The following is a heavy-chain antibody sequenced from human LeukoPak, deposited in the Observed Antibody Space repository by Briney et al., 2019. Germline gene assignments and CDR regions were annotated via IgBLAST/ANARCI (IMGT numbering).Heavy chain of an antibody. CDR3: ARGGVGCFDY. V-gene: IGHV3-74*01. CDR1: GFTFGDYW. CDR2: INSDGSSA. Sequence: GGSLRLSCAASGFTFGDYWIHWVRQAPGKGLVWVSHINSDGSSATYADSVKGRFTISRDNAKNTVYLQMNSLRAEDTAVYFCARGGVGCFDYWGQGALVTVSS. D-gene: IGHD6-19*01. J-gene: IGHJ4*02.